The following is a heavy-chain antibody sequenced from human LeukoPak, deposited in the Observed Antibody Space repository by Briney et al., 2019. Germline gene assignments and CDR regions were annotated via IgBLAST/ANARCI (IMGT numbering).Heavy chain of an antibody. Sequence: PSETLSLTCAVYGGSFSGYYWSWIRQPPGKGLEWIGYIYYSGSTNYNPSLKSRVTISVDTSKNQFSLKLSSVTAADTAVYYCAKEKDGYYYGSGSYPDYWGQGTLVTVSS. CDR3: AKEKDGYYYGSGSYPDY. CDR1: GGSFSGYY. J-gene: IGHJ4*02. V-gene: IGHV4-59*01. D-gene: IGHD3-10*01. CDR2: IYYSGST.